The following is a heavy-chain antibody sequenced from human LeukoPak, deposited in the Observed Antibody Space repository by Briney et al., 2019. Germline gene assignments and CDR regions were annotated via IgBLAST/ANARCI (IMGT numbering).Heavy chain of an antibody. J-gene: IGHJ3*02. CDR3: ARGVKGLRGAFDI. D-gene: IGHD3-10*01. V-gene: IGHV4-31*03. CDR2: IYYSGST. CDR1: GGSISSGVYY. Sequence: PSETLSLTCTASGGSISSGVYYWSWIRQHPGKGLEWIGYIYYSGSTYSNPSLKSRLTMSVDISENQFSLNLSSVTAADTAVYYCARGVKGLRGAFDIWGQGTMVTVSS.